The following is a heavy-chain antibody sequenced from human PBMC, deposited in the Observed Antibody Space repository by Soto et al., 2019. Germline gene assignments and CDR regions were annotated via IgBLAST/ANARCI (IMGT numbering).Heavy chain of an antibody. J-gene: IGHJ4*02. V-gene: IGHV1-69*01. Sequence: QGQLVQSGPEVKKPGSSVKVSCKDSGGLFSSFAISWVRQAPGQGLEWVGGIIPVFGTTNYAEKFQARVTIPADEYTNTADMELSSLTSGDTAMYYCARGGGPYVWFNEFWGQGTLVTVSS. CDR3: ARGGGPYVWFNEF. CDR1: GGLFSSFA. D-gene: IGHD2-21*01. CDR2: IIPVFGTT.